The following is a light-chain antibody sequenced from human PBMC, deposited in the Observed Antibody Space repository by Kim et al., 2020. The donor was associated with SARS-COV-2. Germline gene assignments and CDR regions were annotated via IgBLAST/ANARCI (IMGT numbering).Light chain of an antibody. V-gene: IGKV3-20*01. J-gene: IGKJ1*01. CDR1: QSVSSPS. Sequence: SPGERAILSCRASQSVSSPSLAWYQQKPGQAPRLLIYGASNRATGIPGRFSGSGSGTDFTLTISRLEPEDFTLYYCQQYETSPPTFGQGTKVEIK. CDR3: QQYETSPPT. CDR2: GAS.